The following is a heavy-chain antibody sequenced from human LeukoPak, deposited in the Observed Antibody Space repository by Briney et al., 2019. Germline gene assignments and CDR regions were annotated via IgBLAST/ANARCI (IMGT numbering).Heavy chain of an antibody. V-gene: IGHV4-4*02. CDR2: IYHSGST. CDR1: GGSISSSNW. CDR3: ARAGGYGLIDY. D-gene: IGHD5-18*01. Sequence: SGTLSLTCAVSGGSISSSNWWSWVRQPPGKGLEWIGEIYHSGSTNYNPSLKSRVTISVDKSKNQFSLKVGSMTAADTAVYYCARAGGYGLIDYWGQGTMVTVSS. J-gene: IGHJ4*02.